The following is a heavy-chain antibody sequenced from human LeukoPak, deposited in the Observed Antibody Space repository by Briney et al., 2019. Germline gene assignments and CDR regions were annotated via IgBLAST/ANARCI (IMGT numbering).Heavy chain of an antibody. Sequence: GGSLRLSYVASGSSISAYTLNWVRQAPGKGLEWVASISSGAFITYHADSVKGRFTISRDDAKNSLFLQMNSLRGEDTAVYYCARELSVAYMDVWGKGAAVTVSS. V-gene: IGHV3-21*06. CDR2: ISSGAFIT. CDR1: GSSISAYT. CDR3: ARELSVAYMDV. J-gene: IGHJ6*03.